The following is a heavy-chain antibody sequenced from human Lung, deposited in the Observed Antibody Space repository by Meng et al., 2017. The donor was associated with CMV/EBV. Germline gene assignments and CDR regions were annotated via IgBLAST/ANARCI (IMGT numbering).Heavy chain of an antibody. Sequence: ASAKVSCKTSGYTFTTYYIHWVRQAPGQGLEWTGIINPRHGGTAYAHKFQGRVTITRDTSTSTVYIVLSSLRSEDTAVYYCARARYFDWLGFDPWGQGTLVTVSS. V-gene: IGHV1-46*01. CDR2: INPRHGGT. CDR1: GYTFTTYY. J-gene: IGHJ5*02. D-gene: IGHD3-9*01. CDR3: ARARYFDWLGFDP.